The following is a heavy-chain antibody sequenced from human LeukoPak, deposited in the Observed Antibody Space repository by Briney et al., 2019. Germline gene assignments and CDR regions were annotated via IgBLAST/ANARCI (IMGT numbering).Heavy chain of an antibody. CDR2: IYYSGST. V-gene: IGHV4-59*01. CDR1: GGSISSYY. CDR3: ARGTYYYDSSGYYSYYYYMDV. J-gene: IGHJ6*03. Sequence: SETLSLTCTVSGGSISSYYWSWIRQPPGKGLEWIGYIYYSGSTNYNPSLKSRVTIPVDTSKNQFSLKLSSVTAADTAVYYCARGTYYYDSSGYYSYYYYMDVWGKGTTVTISS. D-gene: IGHD3-22*01.